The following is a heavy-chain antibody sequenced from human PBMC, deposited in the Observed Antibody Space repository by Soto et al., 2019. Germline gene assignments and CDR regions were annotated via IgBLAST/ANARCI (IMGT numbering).Heavy chain of an antibody. D-gene: IGHD2-2*03. CDR1: GYTFTSYY. CDR2: INPSGGST. J-gene: IGHJ6*02. CDR3: ARERGYCSSTSCSSYGMDV. V-gene: IGHV1-46*01. Sequence: QVQLVQSGAEVKKPGASVKVSCKASGYTFTSYYMHWVRQAPGQGLEWMGIINPSGGSTSYAQKFQGRVTMTRDTSTSTVHMELSSLRSEDTAVYYCARERGYCSSTSCSSYGMDVWGQGTTVTVSS.